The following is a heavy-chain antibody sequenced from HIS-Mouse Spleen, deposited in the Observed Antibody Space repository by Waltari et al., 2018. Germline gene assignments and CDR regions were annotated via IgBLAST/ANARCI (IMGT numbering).Heavy chain of an antibody. V-gene: IGHV4-59*08. Sequence: QVQLQESGPGLVKPSETLSLTCTVSGGSISSYYWSWLRQPPGKGLEWIGYIYYSGSTNYNPSLKSRVTISVDTSKNQFSLKLSSVTAADTAVYYCARLGYCSSTSCYYFDYWGQGTLVTVSS. CDR2: IYYSGST. J-gene: IGHJ4*02. D-gene: IGHD2-2*03. CDR1: GGSISSYY. CDR3: ARLGYCSSTSCYYFDY.